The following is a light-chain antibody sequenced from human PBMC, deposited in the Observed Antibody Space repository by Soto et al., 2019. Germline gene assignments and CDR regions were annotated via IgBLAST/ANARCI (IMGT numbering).Light chain of an antibody. J-gene: IGLJ1*01. CDR2: SNN. CDR1: SSNIGSNT. V-gene: IGLV1-44*01. Sequence: QSVLTQPPSASGTPGQRVTISCSGSSSNIGSNTVNWYQQLPGTAPKLLIHSNNQRPSGVPDRFSGSKSGTSASLAISGLQSEDEADYYCAAWDDSLNRYVFGTGTKVTVL. CDR3: AAWDDSLNRYV.